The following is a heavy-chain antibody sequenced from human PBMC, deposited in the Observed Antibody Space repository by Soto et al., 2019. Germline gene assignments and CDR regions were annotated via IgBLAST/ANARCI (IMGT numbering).Heavy chain of an antibody. CDR1: GGSISSGDYY. J-gene: IGHJ6*02. CDR3: ARGAADPHDYCSYGMDV. CDR2: IYYSGST. V-gene: IGHV4-30-4*01. Sequence: QVQLQESGPGLVKPSQTLSLTCTVSGGSISSGDYYWSWIRQPPGKGLEWIGYIYYSGSTYYNPSLKSRVTISVDTSKNQFSLKLSSVTAADTAVYYCARGAADPHDYCSYGMDVWGQGTTVTVSS. D-gene: IGHD6-13*01.